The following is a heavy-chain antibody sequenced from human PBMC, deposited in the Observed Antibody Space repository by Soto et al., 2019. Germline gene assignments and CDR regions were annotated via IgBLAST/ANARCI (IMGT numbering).Heavy chain of an antibody. V-gene: IGHV4-59*01. D-gene: IGHD7-27*01. CDR3: ARDMRTGDRGFDY. J-gene: IGHJ4*02. Sequence: SETLSLTCPVSGGSISRYYWNRIRQPPGKGLEWIGYIYYSGSTNYNPSLKSRVTISVDTSKNQFSLKLSSVTAADTAVYYCARDMRTGDRGFDYWGQGTLVTVSS. CDR2: IYYSGST. CDR1: GGSISRYY.